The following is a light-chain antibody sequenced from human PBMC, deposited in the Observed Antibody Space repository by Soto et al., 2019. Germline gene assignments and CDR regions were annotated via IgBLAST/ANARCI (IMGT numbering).Light chain of an antibody. V-gene: IGKV3-11*01. CDR2: DAS. CDR3: QQRSHWPPIT. J-gene: IGKJ5*01. Sequence: IVVTQSPATLSLTPGERATLSCRASQSVSNYLAWYQQKPGQAPRLLIYDASNRATGIPARFSGSGSGTDFTLTISSLEPEDFAVYFCQQRSHWPPITSAQRARLEI. CDR1: QSVSNY.